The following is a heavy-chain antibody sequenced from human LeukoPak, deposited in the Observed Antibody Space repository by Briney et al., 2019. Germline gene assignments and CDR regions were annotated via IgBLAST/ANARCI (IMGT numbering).Heavy chain of an antibody. CDR3: ARGRCSGGSCYSTGWFDP. Sequence: ASVKVSCKASGYTFTGYYMHWVRQAPGQGLEWMGWINPNSGGTNYAQKFQGRVTMTRDTSISTAYMELSRLRSDDTAVYYCARGRCSGGSCYSTGWFDPWGQGILVTVSS. CDR1: GYTFTGYY. V-gene: IGHV1-2*02. CDR2: INPNSGGT. J-gene: IGHJ5*02. D-gene: IGHD2-15*01.